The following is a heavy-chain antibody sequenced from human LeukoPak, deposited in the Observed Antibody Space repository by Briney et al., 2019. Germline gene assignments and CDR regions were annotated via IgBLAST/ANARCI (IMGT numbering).Heavy chain of an antibody. CDR2: IICSGDNT. V-gene: IGHV3-23*01. CDR1: GFTFSNYA. CDR3: ARSYYDFGGYYYYGMDV. Sequence: GGSLKLSFAASGFTFSNYAMRWGRPAPGKGVGWVSTIICSGDNTYSADSVKGRFTISRDNSKNTLYLQMNSLRAEDTAVYYCARSYYDFGGYYYYGMDVWGQGTTVTVSS. J-gene: IGHJ6*02. D-gene: IGHD3-3*01.